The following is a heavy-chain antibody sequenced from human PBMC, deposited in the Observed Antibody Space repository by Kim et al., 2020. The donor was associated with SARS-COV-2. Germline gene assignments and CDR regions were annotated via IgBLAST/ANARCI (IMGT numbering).Heavy chain of an antibody. CDR1: GVSFNDYY. J-gene: IGHJ6*02. Sequence: SETLSLTCAVYGVSFNDYYWSWIRQPPGKGLEWIGEINHSGSTNYNPSLKSRVIISVDTSKNQFSLKLISVTAADTAAYYCAGGQDVDSGRYGGMDAWG. D-gene: IGHD3-10*01. CDR2: INHSGST. V-gene: IGHV4-34*01. CDR3: AGGQDVDSGRYGGMDA.